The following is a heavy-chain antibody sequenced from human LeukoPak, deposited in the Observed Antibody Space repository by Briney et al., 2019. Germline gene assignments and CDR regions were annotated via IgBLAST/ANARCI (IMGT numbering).Heavy chain of an antibody. CDR3: APETYFFDY. Sequence: GGSLRLSCAASGFNFSSYGMTWVRQAPGKGLEWVSAISGSGGSTYYADSVKGRFTISRDNSKNTLYPQMNSLRAEDTAVYYCAPETYFFDYWGQGTLVTVSS. CDR1: GFNFSSYG. J-gene: IGHJ4*02. V-gene: IGHV3-23*01. CDR2: ISGSGGST. D-gene: IGHD5-24*01.